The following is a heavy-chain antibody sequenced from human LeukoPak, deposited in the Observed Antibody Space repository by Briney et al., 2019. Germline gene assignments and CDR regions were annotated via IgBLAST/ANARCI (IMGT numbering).Heavy chain of an antibody. D-gene: IGHD3-16*02. Sequence: SQTLSLTCTVSGVSISSDSYYWSWIRQPAGKGLEWFVRIYTSGSTNYNPSLNSRVTLSVDTSKNQFSLKLSCVTAADTAVYYCAREDIYDYVWGSYRLHWGQGTLVTVSS. CDR1: GVSISSDSYY. CDR2: IYTSGST. CDR3: AREDIYDYVWGSYRLH. V-gene: IGHV4-61*02. J-gene: IGHJ4*02.